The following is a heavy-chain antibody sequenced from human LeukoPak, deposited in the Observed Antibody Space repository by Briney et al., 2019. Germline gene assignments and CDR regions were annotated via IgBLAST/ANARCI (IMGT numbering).Heavy chain of an antibody. V-gene: IGHV4-59*12. CDR1: GGSISSFY. J-gene: IGHJ4*02. CDR3: ARGRLKLYDY. Sequence: SETLSLTCTVSGGSISSFYWSWIRQPPGKGLEWIGYISYSWSTKYNPSLKSRVSISVDTSKNQFSLKLSSVTAADTAVYYCARGRLKLYDYWGQGTLVTVSS. CDR2: ISYSWST.